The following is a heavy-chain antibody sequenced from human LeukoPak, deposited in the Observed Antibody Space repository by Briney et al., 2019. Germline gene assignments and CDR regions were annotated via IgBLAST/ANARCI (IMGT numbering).Heavy chain of an antibody. J-gene: IGHJ4*02. V-gene: IGHV3-30-3*02. Sequence: PGGSLRLSCAASGFTFSSYAMHWVRQAPGKGLEWVAVISYDGSNKYYADSVKGRFTISRDNSKNTLYLQMNSLRAEDTAVYYCAKPWIQLWRYFDYWGQGTLVTVSS. CDR3: AKPWIQLWRYFDY. CDR1: GFTFSSYA. CDR2: ISYDGSNK. D-gene: IGHD5-18*01.